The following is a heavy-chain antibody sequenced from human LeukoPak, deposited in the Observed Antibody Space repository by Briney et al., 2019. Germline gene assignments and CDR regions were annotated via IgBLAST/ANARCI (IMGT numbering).Heavy chain of an antibody. CDR1: GYTLTGYY. D-gene: IGHD5-12*01. Sequence: ASVKVSCKPSGYTLTGYYMHWVRQAPGQGLEWMEWINPNSGGTNYAQKFQGRVTMTRDTSISTAYMELSRLRSDDTAVYYCARDLVRGYSGYDGDYWGQGTLVTVSS. CDR3: ARDLVRGYSGYDGDY. CDR2: INPNSGGT. V-gene: IGHV1-2*02. J-gene: IGHJ4*02.